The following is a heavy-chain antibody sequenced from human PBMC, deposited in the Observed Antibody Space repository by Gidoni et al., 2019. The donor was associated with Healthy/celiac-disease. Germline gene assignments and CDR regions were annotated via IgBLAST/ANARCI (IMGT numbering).Heavy chain of an antibody. CDR1: GFTFSSYA. J-gene: IGHJ3*02. V-gene: IGHV3-23*01. D-gene: IGHD4-17*01. CDR3: AKAYYGGNPPDAFDI. Sequence: EVQLLASGGGLVQSGRYLRLFCAASGFTFSSYAMSWFRQAPGKGLEWVSAISGSGGSTYYADSVKGRFTISRDNSKNTLYLQMNSLRAEDTAVYYCAKAYYGGNPPDAFDIWGQGTMVTVSS. CDR2: ISGSGGST.